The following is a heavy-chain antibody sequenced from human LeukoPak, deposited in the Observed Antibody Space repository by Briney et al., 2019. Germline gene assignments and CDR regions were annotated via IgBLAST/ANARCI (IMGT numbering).Heavy chain of an antibody. CDR1: GFTFSSYG. D-gene: IGHD3-22*01. J-gene: IGHJ1*01. V-gene: IGHV3-30*03. CDR3: ARPRYYDSSGTSQH. CDR2: ISYDGSNK. Sequence: GGSLRHFCAGSGFTFSSYGIHWVRQAPGKGLEWVAVISYDGSNKYYADSVKGRFTISRDNAKNSLYLQMNSLRAEDTAVYYCARPRYYDSSGTSQHWGEGTLVTVSS.